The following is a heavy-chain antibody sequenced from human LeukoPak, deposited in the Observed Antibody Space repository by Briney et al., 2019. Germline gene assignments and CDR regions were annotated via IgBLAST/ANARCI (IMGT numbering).Heavy chain of an antibody. Sequence: SETLSLTCTVSGGSISSYYWSWIRQPPGKGLVWIGYIYYSGRTNYNPSLKSRVTISVDTSKNQFSLKLSSVTAADTAVYYCARVIRYYDILTGYYPDAFDIWGQGTMVTVSS. CDR2: IYYSGRT. CDR1: GGSISSYY. V-gene: IGHV4-59*01. CDR3: ARVIRYYDILTGYYPDAFDI. D-gene: IGHD3-9*01. J-gene: IGHJ3*02.